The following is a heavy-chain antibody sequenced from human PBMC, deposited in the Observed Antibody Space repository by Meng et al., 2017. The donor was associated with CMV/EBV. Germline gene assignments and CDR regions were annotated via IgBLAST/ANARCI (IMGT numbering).Heavy chain of an antibody. J-gene: IGHJ4*02. CDR1: GFTFSSYA. CDR3: ASGSYYFY. Sequence: GGSLRLSCAASGFTFSSYAMHWVRQAPGKGLEWVAVISYDGSNKYYADSVKGVFTISRDNSKNTLYLQMNSLRAEDTAVYYCASGSYYFYWGQGTLVTVSS. CDR2: ISYDGSNK. V-gene: IGHV3-30*04. D-gene: IGHD1-26*01.